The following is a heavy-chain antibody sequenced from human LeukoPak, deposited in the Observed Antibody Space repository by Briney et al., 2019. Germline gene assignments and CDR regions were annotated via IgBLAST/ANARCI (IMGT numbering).Heavy chain of an antibody. Sequence: GESLKISCKASGYSFISYWIGWVRQMPGKGLEWMGIIYPGDSNIIYSPSFQGQVTISADKSICTAYLQWSSLKASDTAMYYCARKVADAAWWFDPWGQGTLVTVSS. D-gene: IGHD6-25*01. CDR2: IYPGDSNI. J-gene: IGHJ5*02. CDR1: GYSFISYW. CDR3: ARKVADAAWWFDP. V-gene: IGHV5-51*01.